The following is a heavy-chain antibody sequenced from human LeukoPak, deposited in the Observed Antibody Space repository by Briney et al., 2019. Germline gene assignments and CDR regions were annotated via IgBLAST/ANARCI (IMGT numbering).Heavy chain of an antibody. J-gene: IGHJ4*02. CDR1: GYTFTGYY. Sequence: ASVKVSCKASGYTFTGYYMHWVRQAPGQGLEWMGWINPNSGGTNYAQKFQGRVTMTRDTSISTAYMELSRLRSEDAAVYYCARVAGTVSGEYWGQGTLVTVSS. CDR3: ARVAGTVSGEY. V-gene: IGHV1-2*02. D-gene: IGHD6-19*01. CDR2: INPNSGGT.